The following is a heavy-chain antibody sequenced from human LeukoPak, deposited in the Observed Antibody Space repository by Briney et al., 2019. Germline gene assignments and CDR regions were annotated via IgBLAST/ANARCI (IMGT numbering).Heavy chain of an antibody. CDR1: GFTFSSYS. Sequence: GGSLRLSCAASGFTFSSYSMNRVRQAPGKGLEWVSAISGRGGGTYYADSVKGRFTISRDNSKSTLYLQMNSLRAEDTAVYYCAKLKKTDYGDYPFDYWGQGTLVTVSS. CDR2: ISGRGGGT. V-gene: IGHV3-23*01. D-gene: IGHD4-17*01. CDR3: AKLKKTDYGDYPFDY. J-gene: IGHJ4*02.